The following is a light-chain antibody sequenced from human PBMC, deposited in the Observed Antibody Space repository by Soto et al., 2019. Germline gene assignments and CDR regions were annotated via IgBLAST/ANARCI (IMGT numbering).Light chain of an antibody. Sequence: EIVLTQSPATLSLSPGERATLSCRASQSVSSYLAWYQQKPGQAPRLLIYDASNRATGIPARFSGSGSRTEFTLTFSSLQSEDFAVYYCQQYNDWPTSGQGTKVDIK. CDR1: QSVSSY. CDR3: QQYNDWPT. J-gene: IGKJ1*01. V-gene: IGKV3-11*01. CDR2: DAS.